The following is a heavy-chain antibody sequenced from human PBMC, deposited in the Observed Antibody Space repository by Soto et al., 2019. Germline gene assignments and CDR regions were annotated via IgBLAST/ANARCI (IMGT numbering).Heavy chain of an antibody. CDR1: GYTFTTYS. CDR2: INPSGGST. D-gene: IGHD3-9*01. Sequence: ASVKVSCKASGYTFTTYSMHWVRQAPGQGLEWMGIINPSGGSTSYAQKFQGRVTMTRDSSTSTVYMELSSLRSEDTAVYYCARGPPYDILTGYYHNYWGQGTLVTVSS. CDR3: ARGPPYDILTGYYHNY. V-gene: IGHV1-46*01. J-gene: IGHJ4*02.